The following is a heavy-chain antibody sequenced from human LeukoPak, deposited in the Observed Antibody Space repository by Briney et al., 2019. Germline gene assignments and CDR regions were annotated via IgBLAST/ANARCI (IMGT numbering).Heavy chain of an antibody. J-gene: IGHJ5*02. Sequence: SQTLSLTCTVSGGSISSGSYYWSWIRQPAGKGLEWIGRIYTSGSTNYNPSLKSRVTISVDTSKNQFSLKLSSVTAADTAVYYCARGPHYGHSSGWYLWFDPWGQGTLVTVSS. CDR3: ARGPHYGHSSGWYLWFDP. D-gene: IGHD6-19*01. CDR1: GGSISSGSYY. V-gene: IGHV4-61*02. CDR2: IYTSGST.